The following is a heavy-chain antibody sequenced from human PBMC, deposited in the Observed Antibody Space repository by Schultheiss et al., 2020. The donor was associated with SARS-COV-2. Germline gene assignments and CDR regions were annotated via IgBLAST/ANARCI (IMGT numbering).Heavy chain of an antibody. CDR3: ARDPRSTSWPYYYYYYMDV. J-gene: IGHJ6*03. Sequence: GGSLRLSCAASGFTFSSYSMNWVRQAPGKGLEWVSYISSSSSTIYYADSVKGRFTISRDNAKNSLYLQMNSLRAEDTAVYYCARDPRSTSWPYYYYYYMDVWGKGTTVTVSS. V-gene: IGHV3-48*01. CDR1: GFTFSSYS. CDR2: ISSSSSTI. D-gene: IGHD2-2*01.